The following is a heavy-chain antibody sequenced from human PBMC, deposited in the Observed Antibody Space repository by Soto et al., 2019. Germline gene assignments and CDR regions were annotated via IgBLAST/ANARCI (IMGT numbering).Heavy chain of an antibody. Sequence: GGSLRLSCAASGFTFNTYGMHWVRQAPGKGLEWVALVWNDGSNKYYADSVKGRFTISRDNSKNTLHLEMNSLRVEDTAVYYCVRVFDTYYFDLWGQGTLVTVSS. V-gene: IGHV3-33*01. CDR3: VRVFDTYYFDL. J-gene: IGHJ4*02. D-gene: IGHD3-9*01. CDR1: GFTFNTYG. CDR2: VWNDGSNK.